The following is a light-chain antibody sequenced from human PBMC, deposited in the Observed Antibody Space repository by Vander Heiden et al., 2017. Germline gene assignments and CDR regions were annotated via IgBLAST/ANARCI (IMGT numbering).Light chain of an antibody. J-gene: IGKJ2*01. CDR3: QQYNNWPPMNT. Sequence: EIVMAQSPATLSVSPGERATLSCRASQSVSSNLAWYQQKPGQGPRLLIYGAFTRATGIPARFSGSVSGTEFTLTISSLQSEDFAVYYCQQYNNWPPMNTFGQGTKLEIK. V-gene: IGKV3-15*01. CDR1: QSVSSN. CDR2: GAF.